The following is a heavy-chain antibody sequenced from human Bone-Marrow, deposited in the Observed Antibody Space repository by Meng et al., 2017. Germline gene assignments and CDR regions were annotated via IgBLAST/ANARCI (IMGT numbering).Heavy chain of an antibody. CDR1: GASISSYSYY. CDR3: AILPVRCGGDCRSDY. Sequence: GSLRLSCTVSGASISSYSYYWGWVRQPPGKGLQWIGSIYYDGSTYYNPSLKSRISISLDTSKNQLSLQLRSVTAADTAVYYCAILPVRCGGDCRSDYWGQGTLVTVSS. V-gene: IGHV4-39*07. CDR2: IYYDGST. D-gene: IGHD2-21*02. J-gene: IGHJ4*02.